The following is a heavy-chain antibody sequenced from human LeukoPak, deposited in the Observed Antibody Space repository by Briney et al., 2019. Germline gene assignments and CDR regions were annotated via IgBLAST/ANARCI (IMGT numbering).Heavy chain of an antibody. D-gene: IGHD3-10*01. Sequence: SETLSLTCTDSGGSINDASWNWIRKPPGQGLEWIGYIYHSGGTNYNPSLKSRVTISLDTSKNQFSLKLSSVTAADTAVYYCARVGTYYRSLDSWGQGTLVTVSS. CDR2: IYHSGGT. CDR1: GGSINDAS. V-gene: IGHV4-59*01. J-gene: IGHJ4*02. CDR3: ARVGTYYRSLDS.